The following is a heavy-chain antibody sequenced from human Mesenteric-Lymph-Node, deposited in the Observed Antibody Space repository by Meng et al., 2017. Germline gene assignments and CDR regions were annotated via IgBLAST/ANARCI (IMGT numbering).Heavy chain of an antibody. CDR2: IYYSGST. CDR1: GGSVSSSSYY. Sequence: SETLSLTCTVSGGSVSSSSYYWSWIRQPPGKGLEWIGYIYYSGSTNYNPSLKSRVTISVDTSKNQFSLKLSSVTAADTAVYYCARDGSSGGFDYWGQGTLVTFSS. J-gene: IGHJ4*02. CDR3: ARDGSSGGFDY. D-gene: IGHD6-6*01. V-gene: IGHV4-61*01.